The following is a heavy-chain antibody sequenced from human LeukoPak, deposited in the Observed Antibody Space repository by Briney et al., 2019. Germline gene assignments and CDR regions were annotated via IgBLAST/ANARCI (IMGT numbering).Heavy chain of an antibody. CDR1: GFSLSTSGVG. CDR3: VHLYYYDTSGSKQIDY. CDR2: IYWDDDK. J-gene: IGHJ4*02. V-gene: IGHV2-5*02. D-gene: IGHD3-22*01. Sequence: SGPTLVNPTQTLTLTCTFSGFSLSTSGVGVGWIRQPPGKALEWLALIYWDDDKRYSPSLKSRLTITKDTSKNEVVPTMTNMDPVDTATYYCVHLYYYDTSGSKQIDYWGQGTLVTVSS.